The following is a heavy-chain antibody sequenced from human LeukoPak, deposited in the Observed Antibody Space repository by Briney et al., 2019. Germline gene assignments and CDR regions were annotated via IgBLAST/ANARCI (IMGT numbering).Heavy chain of an antibody. CDR2: IYYSGST. D-gene: IGHD2-2*01. J-gene: IGHJ3*02. V-gene: IGHV4-30-4*08. CDR3: ARHLIVPAAKVGAFDI. Sequence: MPSQTLSLTCTVSGGSISSGDYYWSWIRQPPGKGLEWIGYIYYSGSTYYNPSLKSRVSISVDTSKNQFSLKLSSVTAADTAVYYCARHLIVPAAKVGAFDIWGQGTMVTVSS. CDR1: GGSISSGDYY.